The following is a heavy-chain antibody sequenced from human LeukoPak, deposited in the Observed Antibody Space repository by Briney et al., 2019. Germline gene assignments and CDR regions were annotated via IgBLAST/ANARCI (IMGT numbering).Heavy chain of an antibody. V-gene: IGHV1-69*06. CDR3: ARDGGRYCSGGSCYPYYFDY. CDR1: GYTFSNYY. D-gene: IGHD2-15*01. CDR2: IIPIFGTA. Sequence: GASVKVSCKASGYTFSNYYIHWVRQAPGQGLEWMGGIIPIFGTANYAQKFQGRVTITADKSTSTAYMELSSLRSEDTAVYYCARDGGRYCSGGSCYPYYFDYWGQGTLVTVSS. J-gene: IGHJ4*02.